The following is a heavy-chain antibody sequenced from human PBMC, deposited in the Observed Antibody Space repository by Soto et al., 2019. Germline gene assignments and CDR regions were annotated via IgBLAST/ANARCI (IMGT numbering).Heavy chain of an antibody. CDR2: INHSGST. Sequence: SETLSLTCAVYGGSFSGYYWSWIRQPPGKGLEWIGEINHSGSTNYNPSLKSRVTISVDTSKNQFSLKLSSVTAADTAVYYCARGGRYSSSWYKMKYYFEFWGQGTLVTVFS. J-gene: IGHJ4*02. D-gene: IGHD6-13*01. V-gene: IGHV4-34*01. CDR1: GGSFSGYY. CDR3: ARGGRYSSSWYKMKYYFEF.